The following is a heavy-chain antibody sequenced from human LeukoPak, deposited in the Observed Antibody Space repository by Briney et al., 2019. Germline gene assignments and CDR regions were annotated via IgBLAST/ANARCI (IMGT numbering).Heavy chain of an antibody. CDR3: AREWATMVRGVTVRYFDY. D-gene: IGHD3-10*01. Sequence: PSETLSLTCTVSGGSISSYYWSWIRQPPGKGLEWIGYIYYSGSTNYNPSLKSRVTISADTSKNQFSLKLSSVTAADTAVYYCAREWATMVRGVTVRYFDYWGQGTLVTVSS. V-gene: IGHV4-59*01. CDR1: GGSISSYY. J-gene: IGHJ4*02. CDR2: IYYSGST.